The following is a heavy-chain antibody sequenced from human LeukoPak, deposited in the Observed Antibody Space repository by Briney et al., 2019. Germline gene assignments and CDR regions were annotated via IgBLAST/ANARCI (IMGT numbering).Heavy chain of an antibody. J-gene: IGHJ4*02. CDR3: ARQVGANMVVLKHFDY. CDR1: GGSISSYY. D-gene: IGHD2-21*01. V-gene: IGHV4-59*08. CDR2: IYYSGST. Sequence: SETLSLTCTVSGGSISSYYWSWIRQPPGKGLEWIGYIYYSGSTNYNPSLKSRVTISVDTSKNQFSLKLSSVTAADTAVYYCARQVGANMVVLKHFDYWGQGTLVTVSS.